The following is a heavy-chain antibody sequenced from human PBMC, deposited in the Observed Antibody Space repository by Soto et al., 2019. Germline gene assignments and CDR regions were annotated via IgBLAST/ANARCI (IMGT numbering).Heavy chain of an antibody. CDR1: GFTFSSYS. CDR3: ARKGIVGAAVFDY. Sequence: EVQLVESGGGLVKPGGSLRLSCAASGFTFSSYSMNWVRQAPGKGLEWVSSISGSSSYIYYADSVKGRFTISRDNAKNSLYLQMNSLRAEDTAVYYCARKGIVGAAVFDYWGQGTLVTVSS. V-gene: IGHV3-21*01. D-gene: IGHD1-26*01. J-gene: IGHJ4*02. CDR2: ISGSSSYI.